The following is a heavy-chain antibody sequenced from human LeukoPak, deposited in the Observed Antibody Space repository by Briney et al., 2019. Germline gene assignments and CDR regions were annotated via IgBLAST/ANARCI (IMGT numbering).Heavy chain of an antibody. CDR2: ISAYNGNT. J-gene: IGHJ4*02. CDR1: GYTFTSYG. Sequence: GESLKISCKGSGYTFTSYGISWVRQAPGQGLEWMGWISAYNGNTNYAQKLQGRVTMTTDTSTSTAYMELRSLRSDDTAVYYCARDSTGDIFDYWGQGTLVTVSS. CDR3: ARDSTGDIFDY. D-gene: IGHD1-1*01. V-gene: IGHV1-18*01.